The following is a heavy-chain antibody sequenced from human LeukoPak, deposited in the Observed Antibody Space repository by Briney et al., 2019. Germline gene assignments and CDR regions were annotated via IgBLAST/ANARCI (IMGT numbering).Heavy chain of an antibody. CDR1: GFTFSSYA. D-gene: IGHD3-22*01. CDR2: ISWNSGSI. Sequence: GGSLRLSCAASGFTFSSYAMSWVRQAPGKGLEWVSGISWNSGSIGYADSVKGRFTISRDNSKNTLYLQMNSLRAEDTAVYYCAKVPRYYYDSSGYSYFDYWGQGTLVTVSS. CDR3: AKVPRYYYDSSGYSYFDY. J-gene: IGHJ4*02. V-gene: IGHV3-23*01.